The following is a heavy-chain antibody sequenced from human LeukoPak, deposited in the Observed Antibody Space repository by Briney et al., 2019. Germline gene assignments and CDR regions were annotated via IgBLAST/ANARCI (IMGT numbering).Heavy chain of an antibody. Sequence: SQTLSLTCTVSGGSISGSYWTWIRQPPGKGLEWLGQIYYEGNADYSPSLKSRVTLSVDTSKHQFSVKLTAMTAADTAVYYCAKVGADYDMIVWGQGTTVTVS. V-gene: IGHV4-59*01. D-gene: IGHD3-16*01. CDR2: IYYEGNA. CDR1: GGSISGSY. J-gene: IGHJ6*02. CDR3: AKVGADYDMIV.